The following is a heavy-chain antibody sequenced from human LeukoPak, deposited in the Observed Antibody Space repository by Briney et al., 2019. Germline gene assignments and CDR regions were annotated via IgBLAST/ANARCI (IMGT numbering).Heavy chain of an antibody. Sequence: SETLSLTCAVYGESLSGYHWSWIRQPPGNGLEWIGEINYSGSTNYNPSLKSRVTISLDTSKNQFSLKLSSVTAADTTIYYCARGNLEWAAGTRWFDPWGQGTLVTVSS. V-gene: IGHV4-34*01. J-gene: IGHJ5*02. CDR2: INYSGST. D-gene: IGHD6-13*01. CDR1: GESLSGYH. CDR3: ARGNLEWAAGTRWFDP.